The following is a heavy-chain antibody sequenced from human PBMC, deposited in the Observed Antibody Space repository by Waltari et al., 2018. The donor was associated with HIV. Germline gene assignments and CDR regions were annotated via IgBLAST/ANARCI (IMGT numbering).Heavy chain of an antibody. Sequence: EVQLWEYGGGLVQPGGSRRHSCAASGFAYVSYATTGVCQSPERGRGWVAAVSGSGAWSFYAGAVKGRVTISRDNSKNTVCLQMSSLRAADTAIYYCAKAYDEYTAYYYDFGGRGTRVTVSS. V-gene: IGHV3-23*01. CDR2: VSGSGAWS. D-gene: IGHD3-22*01. CDR3: AKAYDEYTAYYYDF. CDR1: GFAYVSYA. J-gene: IGHJ4*02.